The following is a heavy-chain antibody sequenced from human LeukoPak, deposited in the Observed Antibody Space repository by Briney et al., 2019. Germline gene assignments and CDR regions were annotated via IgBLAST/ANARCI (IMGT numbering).Heavy chain of an antibody. Sequence: SETLSLTCTVSGGSISSYYWSWIRQPPGKGLEWIGYIYYSGSTNYNPSLKSRVTISVDTSKNQFSLKLSSVTAADTAVYHCASSERGFLGPNTYYFDYWGQGTLVTVSS. D-gene: IGHD3-3*01. CDR1: GGSISSYY. V-gene: IGHV4-59*01. CDR2: IYYSGST. J-gene: IGHJ4*02. CDR3: ASSERGFLGPNTYYFDY.